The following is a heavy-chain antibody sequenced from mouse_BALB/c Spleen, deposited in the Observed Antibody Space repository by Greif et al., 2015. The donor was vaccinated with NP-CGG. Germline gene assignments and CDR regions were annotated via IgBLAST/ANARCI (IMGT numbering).Heavy chain of an antibody. D-gene: IGHD2-3*01. CDR2: IYPGDGDT. V-gene: IGHV1-80*01. CDR3: ARDYDGYPAWFAY. J-gene: IGHJ3*01. Sequence: QVQLQQSGAELVRPGSSVKISCKASGYAFSSYWMNWVKQRPGQGLEWIGQIYPGDGDTNYNGKFKGKATLTADKSSSTAYMQLSSLTSEDSAVYFCARDYDGYPAWFAYWGQGTLVTVSA. CDR1: GYAFSSYW.